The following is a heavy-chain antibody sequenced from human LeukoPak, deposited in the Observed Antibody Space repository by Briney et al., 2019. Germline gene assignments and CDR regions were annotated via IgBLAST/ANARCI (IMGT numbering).Heavy chain of an antibody. CDR1: GFRFSDYY. V-gene: IGHV3-11*01. J-gene: IGHJ2*01. Sequence: PRGSLRLSCAASGFRFSDYYMTWIRQAPGKGPEWVAYISSPGTTLYYVDSVKGRFTISRDNAKNSMYLQMNSLRAEDTAVYYCASGIQPRLSWFFDLWGRGTQVIVSS. D-gene: IGHD5-18*01. CDR2: ISSPGTTL. CDR3: ASGIQPRLSWFFDL.